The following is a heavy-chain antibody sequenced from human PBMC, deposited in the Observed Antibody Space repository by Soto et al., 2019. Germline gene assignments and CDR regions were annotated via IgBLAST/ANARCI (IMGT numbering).Heavy chain of an antibody. D-gene: IGHD6-25*01. CDR3: ARRKERSGPYYLDS. V-gene: IGHV1-8*01. J-gene: IGHJ4*02. CDR2: MNPNTGNT. CDR1: GYTFATYD. Sequence: VPLVQSGAEVKKPGASVKVSCKASGYTFATYDFVWVRQATGRGLEWMGWMNPNTGNTGYAQAFRGRVTMTRNTSITTAYMELSSLRSEDTAVYFCARRKERSGPYYLDSWGQGTLVTVSS.